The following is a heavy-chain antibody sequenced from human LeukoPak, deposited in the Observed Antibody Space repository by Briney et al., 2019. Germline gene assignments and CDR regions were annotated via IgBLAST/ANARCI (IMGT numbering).Heavy chain of an antibody. V-gene: IGHV1-8*01. Sequence: GASVKVSCKTSGYTFTSYDLNWVRQATGQGLEWMGWMNPNSGNTGYAQNFQGRVTMTRNISISTAYMELSSLRFEDTAVYYCARTLIPAAPFDPWGQGTLVTVSS. D-gene: IGHD2-2*01. CDR2: MNPNSGNT. CDR1: GYTFTSYD. CDR3: ARTLIPAAPFDP. J-gene: IGHJ5*02.